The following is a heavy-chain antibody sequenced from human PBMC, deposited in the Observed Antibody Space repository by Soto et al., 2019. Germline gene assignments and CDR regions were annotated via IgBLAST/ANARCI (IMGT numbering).Heavy chain of an antibody. V-gene: IGHV3-30*18. CDR1: GFTFSSYG. CDR2: ISYDGSNK. CDR3: AKDLGIAAAGKEVILYYGMDV. Sequence: GGSLRLSCAASGFTFSSYGMHWVRQAPGKGLERVAVISYDGSNKYYADSVKGRFTISRDNSKNTLYLQMNSLRAEDTAVYYCAKDLGIAAAGKEVILYYGMDVWGQGTTVTVSS. J-gene: IGHJ6*02. D-gene: IGHD6-13*01.